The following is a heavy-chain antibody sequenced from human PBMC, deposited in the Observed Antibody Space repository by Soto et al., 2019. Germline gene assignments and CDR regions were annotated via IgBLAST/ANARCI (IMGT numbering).Heavy chain of an antibody. V-gene: IGHV4-39*01. CDR3: ARGYGAAFDI. J-gene: IGHJ3*02. CDR2: IYYSGST. Sequence: SETLSLTCTVSGGSISSSSYYWGWIRQPPGKGLEWIGSIYYSGSTYYSPSLKSRVTISVDTSKNQFSLKLSSVTAADTAVYYCARGYGAAFDIWGQGTMVTVSS. CDR1: GGSISSSSYY. D-gene: IGHD4-17*01.